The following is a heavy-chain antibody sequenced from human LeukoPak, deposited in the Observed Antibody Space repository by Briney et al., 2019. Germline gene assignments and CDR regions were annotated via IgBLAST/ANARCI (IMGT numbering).Heavy chain of an antibody. Sequence: ASVKVSCKASGYTFTSYYMHWVRQAPGQGLEWMGIINPSGGSTSYAQKFQGRVTMTRDTSTSTVYMELRSLRSDDTAVYYCARDRRYYDSSGLLPFDLWGRGTLVTVSS. CDR3: ARDRRYYDSSGLLPFDL. CDR2: INPSGGST. CDR1: GYTFTSYY. J-gene: IGHJ2*01. V-gene: IGHV1-46*01. D-gene: IGHD3-22*01.